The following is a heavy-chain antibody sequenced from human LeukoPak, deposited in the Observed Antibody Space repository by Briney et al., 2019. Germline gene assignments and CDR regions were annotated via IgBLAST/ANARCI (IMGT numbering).Heavy chain of an antibody. CDR2: ISSGGSTI. D-gene: IGHD6-19*01. CDR1: GFSFSNYE. CDR3: ARGCSSGWCLDF. V-gene: IGHV3-48*03. J-gene: IGHJ4*02. Sequence: GGSLRLSCAASGFSFSNYEMNWVRRAPGKGLEWVSYISSGGSTIYYADSVKGRFTISRDNARNSLYLQMNSLRDGDTAVYYCARGCSSGWCLDFWGQGTLVTVSS.